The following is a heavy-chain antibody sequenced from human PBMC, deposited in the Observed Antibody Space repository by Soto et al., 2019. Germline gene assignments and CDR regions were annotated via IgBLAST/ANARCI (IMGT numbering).Heavy chain of an antibody. CDR3: ARGPAPIGWYDY. J-gene: IGHJ4*02. Sequence: GGSLRLSCAASGFTFSNYWMHWVRQAPGKGLVWVSRINSDGSSTMYADSVKGRFTIFRDNAKNTLYLQMNSLRAEDTAVYYWARGPAPIGWYDYWGQGILVTVSS. V-gene: IGHV3-74*03. CDR2: INSDGSST. CDR1: GFTFSNYW. D-gene: IGHD6-19*01.